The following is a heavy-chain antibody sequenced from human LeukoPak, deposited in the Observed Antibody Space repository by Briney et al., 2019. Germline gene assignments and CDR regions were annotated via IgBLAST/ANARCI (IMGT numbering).Heavy chain of an antibody. J-gene: IGHJ4*02. CDR3: ARDHDYGPDY. D-gene: IGHD4/OR15-4a*01. CDR2: IKPDSGAT. CDR1: GHTFTVHY. Sequence: ASLKVSCKASGHTFTVHYLHWLRQAPGQGLEWMGWIKPDSGATNFAQNFQGRVTMTSDTSINTAYMVLSSLTSDDTAMYYCARDHDYGPDYWGQGTLVTVSA. V-gene: IGHV1-2*02.